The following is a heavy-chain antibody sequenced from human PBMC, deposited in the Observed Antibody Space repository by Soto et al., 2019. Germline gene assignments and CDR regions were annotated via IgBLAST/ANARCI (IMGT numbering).Heavy chain of an antibody. CDR2: ISAYNGNT. J-gene: IGHJ6*02. Sequence: ASVKVSCKASGYTFTSYGISWVRQAPGQGLEWMGWISAYNGNTNYAQKLQGRVTMTTDTSTGTAYMELRSLRSDDTAVYYCARRRVYSGTREYYYYYGMDVWGQGTTVTVSS. D-gene: IGHD1-26*01. CDR1: GYTFTSYG. CDR3: ARRRVYSGTREYYYYYGMDV. V-gene: IGHV1-18*01.